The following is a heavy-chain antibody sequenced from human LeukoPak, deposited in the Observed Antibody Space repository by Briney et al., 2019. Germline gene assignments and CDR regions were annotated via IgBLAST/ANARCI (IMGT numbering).Heavy chain of an antibody. Sequence: GGSLRLSCAASGFTFSSYEMNWVRQAPGKGLEWVSYISSSGTTTFYADSVKGRFTISRDNAKNSLYLQMNSLRVEDTAVYYCTRDEEGASREFDYWGQGALVTVSS. CDR1: GFTFSSYE. CDR3: TRDEEGASREFDY. D-gene: IGHD1-26*01. J-gene: IGHJ4*02. CDR2: ISSSGTTT. V-gene: IGHV3-48*03.